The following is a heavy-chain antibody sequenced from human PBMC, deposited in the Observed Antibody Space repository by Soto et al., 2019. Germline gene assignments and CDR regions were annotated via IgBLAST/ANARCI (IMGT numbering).Heavy chain of an antibody. V-gene: IGHV3-7*01. J-gene: IGHJ4*02. CDR1: GFTFRSFW. CDR3: ARDIGFDYVD. Sequence: LRLSCAVSGFTFRSFWMSWVRQAPGKGLEWVASINEDGSEIYYVDSVKGRFTISRDNADNSLFLQMNSLSAEDTGVYFCARDIGFDYVDWGQGTLVTVSS. CDR2: INEDGSEI. D-gene: IGHD3-16*01.